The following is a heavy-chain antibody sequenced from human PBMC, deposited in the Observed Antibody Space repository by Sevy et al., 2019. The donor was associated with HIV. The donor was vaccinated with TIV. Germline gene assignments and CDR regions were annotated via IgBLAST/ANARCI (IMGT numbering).Heavy chain of an antibody. Sequence: GGSLRLSCAASGFTFSSYGMHWVRQAPGKGLEWVAFIRYDGSNKYYADSVKGRFTISRDNSKNTLYLQMNSLRAEDTAVYYCAKRAGIGRYCSSTSCPTAEYFQHWGQGTLVTVSS. V-gene: IGHV3-30*02. D-gene: IGHD2-2*01. CDR1: GFTFSSYG. CDR2: IRYDGSNK. CDR3: AKRAGIGRYCSSTSCPTAEYFQH. J-gene: IGHJ1*01.